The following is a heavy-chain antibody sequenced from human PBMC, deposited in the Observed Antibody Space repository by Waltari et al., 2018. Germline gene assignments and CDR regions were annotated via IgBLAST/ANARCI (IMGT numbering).Heavy chain of an antibody. Sequence: QVTLKESGPVLVKPTETLTLTCTVSGFSLSNARMGVSWIRQPPGKALEWLAHIFSNDEKSYSTSLKSRLTISKDTSKSQVVLTMTNMDPVDTATYYCARIMYYYDSSGYWVEGAFDIWGQGTMVTVSS. CDR3: ARIMYYYDSSGYWVEGAFDI. V-gene: IGHV2-26*01. CDR1: GFSLSNARMG. J-gene: IGHJ3*02. D-gene: IGHD3-22*01. CDR2: IFSNDEK.